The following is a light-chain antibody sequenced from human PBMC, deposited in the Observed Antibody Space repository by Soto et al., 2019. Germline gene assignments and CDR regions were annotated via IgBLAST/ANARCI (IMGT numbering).Light chain of an antibody. V-gene: IGKV3-15*01. Sequence: EIVMTQSPATLSVSPGERATLSCRASQTVASNLAWYQQKPGQAPRLLIHGASTRATGVPARFSGSGSGTEFTLTLSSLQSEHFAVYYCQQYHNWPPQYTFGQGTKLQIK. J-gene: IGKJ2*01. CDR3: QQYHNWPPQYT. CDR1: QTVASN. CDR2: GAS.